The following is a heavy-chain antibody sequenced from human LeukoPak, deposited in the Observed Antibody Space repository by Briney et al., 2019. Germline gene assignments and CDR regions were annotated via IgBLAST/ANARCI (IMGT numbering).Heavy chain of an antibody. J-gene: IGHJ6*02. Sequence: PSETLSLTCTVSGGSISSYYWSWIRQPPGKGLEWIGYIYYSGSTNYNPSLKSRVTISVDTSKNQFSLKLSSVTAADTAVYYCARDSLALGLRWYNYYGMDVRGQGTTVTVSS. D-gene: IGHD4-23*01. CDR2: IYYSGST. CDR1: GGSISSYY. CDR3: ARDSLALGLRWYNYYGMDV. V-gene: IGHV4-59*01.